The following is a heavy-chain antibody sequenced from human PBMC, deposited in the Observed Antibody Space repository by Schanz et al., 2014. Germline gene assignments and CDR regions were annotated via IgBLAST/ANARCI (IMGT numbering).Heavy chain of an antibody. V-gene: IGHV3-30*02. CDR3: AKDQLANYRGSGYNWFDP. CDR2: IRFDGSSE. CDR1: GFTFSSYS. D-gene: IGHD3-10*01. J-gene: IGHJ5*02. Sequence: QVQLVESGGGVVQPGGSLRLSCAASGFTFSSYSMHWVRQAPGKGLDWVAFIRFDGSSEYYADSVRGRFTISRDDSKNTLYLQMNSLRADDTAVYYCAKDQLANYRGSGYNWFDPWGQGTLVTVSS.